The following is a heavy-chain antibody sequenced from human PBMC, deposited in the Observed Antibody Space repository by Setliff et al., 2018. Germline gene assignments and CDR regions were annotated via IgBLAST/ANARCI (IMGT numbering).Heavy chain of an antibody. D-gene: IGHD1-7*01. V-gene: IGHV4-4*08. CDR3: ARANWNCGFDY. Sequence: SETLSLTCTVSDVSISGYYWSWIRQPPGKGLEWIGYIHSSGRSNYNPSLKSRFTISRDNAKNTLYLQMNSLRAEDTAVYYCARANWNCGFDYWGQGTLVTVSS. CDR2: IHSSGRS. CDR1: DVSISGYY. J-gene: IGHJ4*02.